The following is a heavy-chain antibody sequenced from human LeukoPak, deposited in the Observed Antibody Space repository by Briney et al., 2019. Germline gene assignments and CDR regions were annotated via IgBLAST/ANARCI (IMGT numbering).Heavy chain of an antibody. V-gene: IGHV1-2*02. D-gene: IGHD5-12*01. CDR3: ARGGNSGYEKVDY. CDR2: INPNSGAT. J-gene: IGHJ4*02. Sequence: ASVKVPCKTSGYTFTVYYMHWVRQAPGQGLEWMGWINPNSGATNYAQKFQGRVTMTRDTSINTAYMEVSRLRSDDTAVYYCARGGNSGYEKVDYWGQGTLVTVSS. CDR1: GYTFTVYY.